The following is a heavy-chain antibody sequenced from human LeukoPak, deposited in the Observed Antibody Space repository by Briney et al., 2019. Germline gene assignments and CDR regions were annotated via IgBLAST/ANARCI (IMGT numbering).Heavy chain of an antibody. CDR3: ARDCYDFWSGYYTPLGYYYYYGKDV. V-gene: IGHV1-69*13. Sequence: SVTVSFKASGGTFSSYAISWVRQAPGQGLEWMGGIIPIFGTANYAQKFQGRVTITADESTSTAYMELRSLRSDDTAVYYCARDCYDFWSGYYTPLGYYYYYGKDVWGQGTTVTVSS. CDR1: GGTFSSYA. J-gene: IGHJ6*02. D-gene: IGHD3-3*01. CDR2: IIPIFGTA.